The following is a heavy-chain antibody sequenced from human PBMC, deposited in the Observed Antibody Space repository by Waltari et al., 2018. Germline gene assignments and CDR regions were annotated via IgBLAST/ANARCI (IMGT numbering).Heavy chain of an antibody. CDR3: ARGIVVVVAATLYWFDP. D-gene: IGHD2-15*01. CDR1: GGSFSGYY. J-gene: IGHJ5*02. Sequence: QVQLQQWGAGLLKPSETLSLTCAVYGGSFSGYYWRWLRQPPGKGLEWIGEINHSGSTNYNPSLKSRVTISVDTSKNQFSLKLSSVTAADTAVYYWARGIVVVVAATLYWFDPWGQGTLVTVSS. V-gene: IGHV4-34*01. CDR2: INHSGST.